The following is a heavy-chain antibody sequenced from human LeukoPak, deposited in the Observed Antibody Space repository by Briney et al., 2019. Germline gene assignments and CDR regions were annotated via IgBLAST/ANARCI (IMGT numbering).Heavy chain of an antibody. CDR2: ISSSGSTI. D-gene: IGHD3-22*01. Sequence: GGSLRLSCAASGFTFSSYNMNWVRQAPGKGLEWVSYISSSGSTIYYADSVKGRFTISRDNAKNSLYLQLNSLRPEDTAVYYCARGWYYYDSSGYYPLDYWGQGTLVTVSS. J-gene: IGHJ4*02. CDR3: ARGWYYYDSSGYYPLDY. V-gene: IGHV3-48*01. CDR1: GFTFSSYN.